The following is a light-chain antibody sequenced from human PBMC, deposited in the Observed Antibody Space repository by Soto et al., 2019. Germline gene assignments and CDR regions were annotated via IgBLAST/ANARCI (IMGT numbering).Light chain of an antibody. J-gene: IGKJ4*01. CDR2: GAS. CDR3: QLYNDWPPLT. Sequence: EVVLTHSPSTLAVSPGESATLSCRASQSVSSHLAWYQQKPGQAPRLLVSGASTRAGGVPARVSGSGFGTEFTLTITRLQSEDFAVYYSQLYNDWPPLTFGGGTKVAI. CDR1: QSVSSH. V-gene: IGKV3-15*01.